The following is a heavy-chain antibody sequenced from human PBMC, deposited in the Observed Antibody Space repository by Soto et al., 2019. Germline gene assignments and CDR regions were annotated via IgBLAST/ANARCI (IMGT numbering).Heavy chain of an antibody. J-gene: IGHJ6*02. V-gene: IGHV3-33*01. CDR2: IWYDGSNK. CDR3: ARGSLYDFWSGLLGMDV. CDR1: GFTFSSYG. Sequence: QVQLVESGGGVVQPGRSLRLSCAASGFTFSSYGMHWVRQAPGKGLEWVAVIWYDGSNKYYADSVKGRFTISRDNSKNTLYLQMTRLRAEDTAVYYCARGSLYDFWSGLLGMDVWGQGTTVTVSS. D-gene: IGHD3-3*01.